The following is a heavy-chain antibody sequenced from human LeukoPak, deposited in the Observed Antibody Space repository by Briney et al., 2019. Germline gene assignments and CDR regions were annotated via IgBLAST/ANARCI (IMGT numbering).Heavy chain of an antibody. CDR2: IYYSGSA. CDR3: XRLSGIVGASDY. Sequence: PSETLSLTCTVSGGSISSSSYYWGWIRQPPGKGLEWIGSIYYSGSAYYNPSLKSRVTISVDTSKNQFSLKLSSVTAADTAVYYXXRLSGIVGASDYWGQGTLVTVSS. D-gene: IGHD1-26*01. CDR1: GGSISSSSYY. V-gene: IGHV4-39*01. J-gene: IGHJ4*02.